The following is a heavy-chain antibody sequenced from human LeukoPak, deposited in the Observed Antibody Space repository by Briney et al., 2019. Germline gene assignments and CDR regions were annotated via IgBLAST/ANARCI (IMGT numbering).Heavy chain of an antibody. CDR3: AADGYSSGWYYFDY. D-gene: IGHD6-19*01. CDR2: INHSGST. J-gene: IGHJ4*02. V-gene: IGHV4-34*01. Sequence: PSETLSLTCAVYGGSFSGYYWSWIRQPPGKGLEWIGEINHSGSTNYNPSLKSRVTISVDKSKNQFSLKLSSVTAADTAVYYCAADGYSSGWYYFDYWGQGTLVTVSS. CDR1: GGSFSGYY.